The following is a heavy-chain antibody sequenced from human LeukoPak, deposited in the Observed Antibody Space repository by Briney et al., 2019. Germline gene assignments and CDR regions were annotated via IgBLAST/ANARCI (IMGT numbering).Heavy chain of an antibody. CDR3: ARDRKGGSGSYYTPYYFDY. CDR2: INPNSGGT. D-gene: IGHD3-10*01. V-gene: IGHV1-2*02. Sequence: ASVKVSCKASGGTFSSYAISWVRQAPGQGLEWMGWINPNSGGTNYAQKFQGRVTMTRDTSISTAYMELSRLRSDDTAVYYCARDRKGGSGSYYTPYYFDYWGQGTLVTVSS. J-gene: IGHJ4*02. CDR1: GGTFSSYA.